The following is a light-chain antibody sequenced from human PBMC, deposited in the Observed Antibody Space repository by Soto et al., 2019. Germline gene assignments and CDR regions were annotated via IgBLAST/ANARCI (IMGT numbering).Light chain of an antibody. Sequence: EILLPHSPGTLSLYPGERATLSCRASQSVSSTYLAWYQQKPGQAPRLLIYGASSRATGIPDRFSGSGSGTDFTLTISRLEPEDFAVYYCQQFGSSPLWTFGQGTKVDIK. J-gene: IGKJ1*01. CDR2: GAS. V-gene: IGKV3-20*01. CDR1: QSVSSTY. CDR3: QQFGSSPLWT.